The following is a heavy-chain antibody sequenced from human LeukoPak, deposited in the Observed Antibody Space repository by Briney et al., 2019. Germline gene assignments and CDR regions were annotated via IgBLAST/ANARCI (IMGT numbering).Heavy chain of an antibody. CDR3: AKDHYSSGWYPTPFDY. D-gene: IGHD6-19*01. Sequence: GGSLRLSCAASGFTFSTYWMHWVRQAPGKGLEWVSAISGSGGSTYYADSVKGRFTISRDNSKNTLYLQMNSLRAEDTAVYYCAKDHYSSGWYPTPFDYWGQGTLVTVSS. V-gene: IGHV3-23*01. CDR2: ISGSGGST. J-gene: IGHJ4*02. CDR1: GFTFSTYW.